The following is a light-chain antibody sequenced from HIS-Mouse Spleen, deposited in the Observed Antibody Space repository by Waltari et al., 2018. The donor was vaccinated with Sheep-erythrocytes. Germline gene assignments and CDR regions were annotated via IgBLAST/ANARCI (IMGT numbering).Light chain of an antibody. CDR1: SSDVGGYNY. CDR3: CSYAGSYTFWV. V-gene: IGLV2-11*01. Sequence: QSAMTQPRSVSGSPGQSVTISCTGTSSDVGGYNYVSRYQHHPGKAPKLMIYDVSKRPSGVPDRFSGSKSGNTASLTISGLQAEDEADYYCCSYAGSYTFWVFGGGTRLTVL. CDR2: DVS. J-gene: IGLJ3*02.